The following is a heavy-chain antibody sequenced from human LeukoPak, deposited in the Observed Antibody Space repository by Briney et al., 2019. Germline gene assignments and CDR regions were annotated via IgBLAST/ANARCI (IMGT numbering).Heavy chain of an antibody. Sequence: GGSLRLSCAASGFTFNSYAMSWVRQAPGKGLEWVSAISGSGGSTYYADSVKGRFTISRDSSKNTLYLQMNSLRAEDTAVYYCAKDRYYDSSGYPGDYWGQGSLVTVSS. CDR3: AKDRYYDSSGYPGDY. J-gene: IGHJ4*02. V-gene: IGHV3-23*01. CDR1: GFTFNSYA. D-gene: IGHD3-22*01. CDR2: ISGSGGST.